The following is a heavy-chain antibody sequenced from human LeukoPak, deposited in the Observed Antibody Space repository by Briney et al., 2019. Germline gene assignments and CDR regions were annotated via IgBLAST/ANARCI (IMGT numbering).Heavy chain of an antibody. CDR1: GGSISRGDYY. J-gene: IGHJ4*02. CDR3: AREWFGGYFDY. D-gene: IGHD3-10*01. V-gene: IGHV4-30-4*01. Sequence: SQTLFLTCTVSGGSISRGDYYWSWIRQPPGKGLEWIGYIYYSGSTYYNPSLKSRVTISVDTSKNQFSLKLSSVTAADTAVYYCAREWFGGYFDYWGQGTLVTVSS. CDR2: IYYSGST.